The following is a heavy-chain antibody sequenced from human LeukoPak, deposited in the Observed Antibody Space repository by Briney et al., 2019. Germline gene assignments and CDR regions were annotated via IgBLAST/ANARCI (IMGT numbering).Heavy chain of an antibody. CDR2: IKNEINGGTT. CDR3: IANDDYGDVRAYFQH. D-gene: IGHD4-17*01. CDR1: GFTFRNAW. Sequence: GGSLRLSCVASGFTFRNAWMSWVRQAPGKGLEWVGRIKNEINGGTTDYAAPVKGRFTISRDDSKDTVYLQMNSLKTEDAAMYYCIANDDYGDVRAYFQHWGRGTLVTVSS. V-gene: IGHV3-15*01. J-gene: IGHJ1*01.